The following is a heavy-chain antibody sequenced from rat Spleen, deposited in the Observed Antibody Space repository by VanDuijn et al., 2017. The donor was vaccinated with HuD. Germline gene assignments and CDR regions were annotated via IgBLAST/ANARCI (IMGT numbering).Heavy chain of an antibody. CDR3: ATDADYPGIPDY. D-gene: IGHD1-4*01. J-gene: IGHJ2*01. Sequence: EVQLVESGGGLVQPGRSLKLSCTASEFTFSDYNMAWVRQAPKKGLEWVATISYDGSSTYYRDSVKGRFTISRDNAKSTLYLQMDSLRSEDTATYYCATDADYPGIPDYWGQGVMVTVSS. V-gene: IGHV5-7*01. CDR2: ISYDGSST. CDR1: EFTFSDYN.